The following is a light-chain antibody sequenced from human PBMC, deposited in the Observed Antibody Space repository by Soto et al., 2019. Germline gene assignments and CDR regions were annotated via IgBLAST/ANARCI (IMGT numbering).Light chain of an antibody. CDR1: QSISSW. Sequence: IQMKQCTSTLSAYLGKKVSITCRASQSISSWFAWYQQKPGKAPKLLSYDASSLESGVPSRFSGSGSGTEFTLTIISLQADDFATCYCHQYFLLWTFGQVSNVDI. CDR2: DAS. J-gene: IGKJ1*01. CDR3: HQYFLLWT. V-gene: IGKV1-5*01.